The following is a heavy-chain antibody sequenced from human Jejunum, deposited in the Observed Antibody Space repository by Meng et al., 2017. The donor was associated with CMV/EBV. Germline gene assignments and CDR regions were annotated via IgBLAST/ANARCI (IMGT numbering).Heavy chain of an antibody. Sequence: VSRKSAAWNWIRQSPSRGLEWLGRIYYRSQWYSDYAVSVRGRISINPDTSRNQFSLHLSSVTPEDTAIYYCSRNEFERMIHWFDPWGQGTLVTVSS. V-gene: IGHV6-1*01. CDR2: IYYRSQWYS. CDR3: SRNEFERMIHWFDP. J-gene: IGHJ5*02. CDR1: VSRKSAA. D-gene: IGHD3-22*01.